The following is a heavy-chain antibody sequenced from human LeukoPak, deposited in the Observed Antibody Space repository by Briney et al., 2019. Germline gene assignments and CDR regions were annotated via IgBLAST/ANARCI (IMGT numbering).Heavy chain of an antibody. V-gene: IGHV3-30*18. CDR2: LSYDGNKR. D-gene: IGHD3-22*01. CDR1: GFTFISYV. J-gene: IGHJ4*02. Sequence: PRKGLIHSCATHGFTFISYVMDWVRQAPGKVLGWEAALSYDGNKRYYVESVKGRLTTSRDNSNKTRYLQMNSMRAEYTAVYYCAKDRIEYYDSSCVLDYWGQGTLVTVSS. CDR3: AKDRIEYYDSSCVLDY.